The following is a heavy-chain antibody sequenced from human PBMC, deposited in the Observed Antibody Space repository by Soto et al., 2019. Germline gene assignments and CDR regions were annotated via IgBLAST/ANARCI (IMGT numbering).Heavy chain of an antibody. CDR3: AKERWFAKLLPPYDN. Sequence: QVQLVESGGGGVQPGSSVRLSCAASGFSFSSYGMHWVRQAPGKGLEWVAVISYDGSNKYYADSVKSQFTISRDNSKNTLHLQMNSLRAEDPSVYYCAKERWFAKLLPPYDNLGQGTLVTVSS. D-gene: IGHD3-10*01. CDR2: ISYDGSNK. CDR1: GFSFSSYG. J-gene: IGHJ4*02. V-gene: IGHV3-30*18.